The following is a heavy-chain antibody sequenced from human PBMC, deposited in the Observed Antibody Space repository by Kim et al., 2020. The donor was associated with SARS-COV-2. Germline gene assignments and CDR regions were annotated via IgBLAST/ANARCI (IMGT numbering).Heavy chain of an antibody. CDR2: IYYSGST. CDR1: GGSVSSGSYY. J-gene: IGHJ3*02. D-gene: IGHD3-22*01. CDR3: ARDPYYYDSSGYYYSNAFDI. Sequence: SETLSLTCTVSGGSVSSGSYYWSWIRQPPGKGLEWIGYIYYSGSTNYNPSLKSRVTISVDTSKNQFSLKLSSVTAADTAVYYCARDPYYYDSSGYYYSNAFDIWGQGTMVTVSS. V-gene: IGHV4-61*01.